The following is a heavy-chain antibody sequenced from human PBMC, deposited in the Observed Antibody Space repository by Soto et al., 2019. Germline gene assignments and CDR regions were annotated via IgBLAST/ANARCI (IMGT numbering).Heavy chain of an antibody. CDR1: GYTFTSYY. CDR2: INPSGGST. V-gene: IGHV1-46*01. Sequence: QVQLVQSGAEVKKPGASVKVSCKASGYTFTSYYMHWVRQAPGQGLEWMGIINPSGGSTSYAQKFQGRVTMTRDTSTSTVYMELSSMRSEDTAVYYCAREGYCSSTSCQRDAFDIWGQGTMVTVSS. D-gene: IGHD2-2*01. CDR3: AREGYCSSTSCQRDAFDI. J-gene: IGHJ3*02.